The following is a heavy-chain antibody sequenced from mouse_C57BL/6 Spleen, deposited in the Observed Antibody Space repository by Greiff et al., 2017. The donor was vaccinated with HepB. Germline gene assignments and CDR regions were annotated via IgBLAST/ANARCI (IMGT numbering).Heavy chain of an antibody. V-gene: IGHV1-64*01. CDR1: GYTFTSYW. D-gene: IGHD2-1*01. CDR2: IHPNSGST. CDR3: ARWGRGNYEIFAY. J-gene: IGHJ3*01. Sequence: QVQLQQPGAELVKPGASVKLSCKASGYTFTSYWMHWVKQRPGQGLEWIGMIHPNSGSTNYNEKFKSKATLTVDKSSSTAYMQLSSLTSEDSAVYYCARWGRGNYEIFAYWGQGTLVTVSA.